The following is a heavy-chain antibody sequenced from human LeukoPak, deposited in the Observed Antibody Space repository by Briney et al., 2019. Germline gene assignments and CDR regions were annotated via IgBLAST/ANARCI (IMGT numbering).Heavy chain of an antibody. CDR1: GFTFSSYW. CDR2: INSDGSST. D-gene: IGHD4-11*01. Sequence: GSLRLSCAASGFTFSSYWMHSVRPAPGKGLVWVSRINSDGSSTSYADSVKGRFTISRDNAKNTLYLQMNSLRAEDTAVYYCARGFRVETTVTTSSGGWFDPWGQGTLVTVSS. CDR3: ARGFRVETTVTTSSGGWFDP. V-gene: IGHV3-74*01. J-gene: IGHJ5*02.